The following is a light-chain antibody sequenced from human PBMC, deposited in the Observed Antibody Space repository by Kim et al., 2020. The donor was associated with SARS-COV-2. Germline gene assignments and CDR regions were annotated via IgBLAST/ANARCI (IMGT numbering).Light chain of an antibody. Sequence: ASVGDSVTITCRASQGVSNFLVWFQQKPGKVPKRLIYGASIWQSGVPSRFSGSGSGTDFTLTISSLQPEDFATYYCLQHSTYPPTFGQGTKVDIK. J-gene: IGKJ1*01. CDR3: LQHSTYPPT. CDR2: GAS. CDR1: QGVSNF. V-gene: IGKV1-17*03.